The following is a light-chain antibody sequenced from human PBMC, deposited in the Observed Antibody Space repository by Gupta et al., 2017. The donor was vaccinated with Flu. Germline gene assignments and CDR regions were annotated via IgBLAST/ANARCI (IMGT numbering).Light chain of an antibody. CDR3: GTWDMSLNAAV. Sequence: QPILTLPPSLSAAPGQTVVISCSGATSHVGSNYVAWNRHLPRTAPKLLIYDDNTRPSGISERFSCSRSGTSATLGIAGLQTGDEATYYCGTWDMSLNAAVFGGGTEVTVL. CDR1: TSHVGSNY. V-gene: IGLV1-51*01. J-gene: IGLJ3*02. CDR2: DDN.